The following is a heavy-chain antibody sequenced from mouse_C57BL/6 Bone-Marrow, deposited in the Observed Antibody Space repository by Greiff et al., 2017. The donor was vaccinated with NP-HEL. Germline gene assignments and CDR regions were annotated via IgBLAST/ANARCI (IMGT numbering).Heavy chain of an antibody. V-gene: IGHV1-59*01. D-gene: IGHD2-2*01. CDR1: GYTFTSYW. CDR3: ARGSTMVKWIAY. Sequence: QVQLQQPGAELVRPGTSVKLSCKASGYTFTSYWMHWVKQRPGQGLEWIGVIDPSDSYTNYNQKFKGKATLTVDKSSSTAYMQLSSLTSEDSAVYYCARGSTMVKWIAYGGQGTLVTVSA. CDR2: IDPSDSYT. J-gene: IGHJ3*01.